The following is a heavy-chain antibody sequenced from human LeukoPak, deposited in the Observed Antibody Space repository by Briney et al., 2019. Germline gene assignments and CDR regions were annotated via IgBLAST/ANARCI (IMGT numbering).Heavy chain of an antibody. J-gene: IGHJ5*02. CDR1: NDSISSGRYY. Sequence: KPSQTLSLTCSVSNDSISSGRYYWIWIRQPAGKGLEWIGRIYTSGSTNYDPSLKSRVIISVDTSKNQFSLSLSSVTAADTAVYYCARIFDFWSANAFDPWGQGTLVTVSS. D-gene: IGHD3-3*01. V-gene: IGHV4-61*02. CDR3: ARIFDFWSANAFDP. CDR2: IYTSGST.